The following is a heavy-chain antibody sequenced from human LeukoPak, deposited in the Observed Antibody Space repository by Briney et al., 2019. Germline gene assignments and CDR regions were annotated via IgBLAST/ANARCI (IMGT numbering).Heavy chain of an antibody. CDR2: FHRGRT. CDR1: GYPIGLDYY. D-gene: IGHD5-24*01. Sequence: PSETLSLTCKVSGYPIGLDYYWVWIRQAPGRGLQWIGGFHRGRTQYNSALKSRVTISIDSSKNQFSLRMWPVTAADTAFYFCARAPSSYESGNGYPNLGWLDPWGQGALVTVSS. V-gene: IGHV4-38-2*02. CDR3: ARAPSSYESGNGYPNLGWLDP. J-gene: IGHJ5*02.